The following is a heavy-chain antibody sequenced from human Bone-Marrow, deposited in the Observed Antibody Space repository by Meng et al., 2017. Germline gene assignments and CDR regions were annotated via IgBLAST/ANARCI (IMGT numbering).Heavy chain of an antibody. CDR1: AGTFSSYA. CDR2: IIPIFGTA. J-gene: IGHJ4*02. V-gene: IGHV1-69*06. CDR3: NLRRHSSSAYYYFDY. Sequence: SVKVSCNSSAGTFSSYAISWLRQPPGQGLEWMGGIIPIFGTANYAQKFQGRVTITADKYTSTAYMELSSLRSEDTAVYYCNLRRHSSSAYYYFDYWGQGTLVTVSS. D-gene: IGHD6-6*01.